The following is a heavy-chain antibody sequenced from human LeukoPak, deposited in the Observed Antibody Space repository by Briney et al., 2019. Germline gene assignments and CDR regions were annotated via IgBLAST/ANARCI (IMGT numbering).Heavy chain of an antibody. D-gene: IGHD3-3*01. CDR1: GFRFHDYT. J-gene: IGHJ6*02. CDR3: ARAITIFGTGRDHYYYYGMDV. Sequence: PGGSLRLSCAASGFRFHDYTMHWVRQAPGKGLEWVSLISWDGSTTYYPGSAKGRFTISRENAKNSLYLQMNSLRAGDTAVYYCARAITIFGTGRDHYYYYGMDVWGQGTTVTVSS. CDR2: ISWDGSTT. V-gene: IGHV3-43*01.